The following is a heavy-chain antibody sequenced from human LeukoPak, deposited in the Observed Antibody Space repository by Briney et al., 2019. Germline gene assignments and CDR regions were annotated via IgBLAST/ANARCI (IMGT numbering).Heavy chain of an antibody. D-gene: IGHD3-10*01. CDR3: AKGPTNPPYYNSGSYYETKAQFDC. V-gene: IGHV3-43*01. Sequence: GGSLRLSCAASGLTFADYTMHWVRQAPGKGLEWVSLISRNGVATKYADSVRGRFTISRDNSKNSLYLQMNSLRTEDSALYYLAKGPTNPPYYNSGSYYETKAQFDCWGQGTLVTVAS. J-gene: IGHJ4*02. CDR2: ISRNGVAT. CDR1: GLTFADYT.